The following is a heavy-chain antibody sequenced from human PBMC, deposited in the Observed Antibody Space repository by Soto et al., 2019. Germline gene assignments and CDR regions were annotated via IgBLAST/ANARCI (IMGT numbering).Heavy chain of an antibody. V-gene: IGHV3-21*01. D-gene: IGHD3-16*01. CDR3: ARGGAPPY. CDR2: IRRTSSDI. J-gene: IGHJ4*02. Sequence: GGSLRLSCAASGFTFSSYTMNWVRQAPGKGLEWVSSIRRTSSDIKYADSVKGRFTISRDNAENSLYLQMNSLRAEDTAVYYCARGGAPPYWGQGTLVTVSS. CDR1: GFTFSSYT.